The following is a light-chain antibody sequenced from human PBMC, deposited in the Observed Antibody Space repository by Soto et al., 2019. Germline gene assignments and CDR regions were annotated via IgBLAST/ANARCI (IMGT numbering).Light chain of an antibody. CDR2: DVS. CDR1: SSDVGGYNY. Sequence: QSVLTQPASVSGSPGQSITISCTGTSSDVGGYNYVSWYQQHPGKAPKLMIYDVSNRPSGVSNRFSGSKSGNTASLIIFGIQAEDEADDYCCSYTSSSTHVVFGGGTKVTVL. V-gene: IGLV2-14*01. J-gene: IGLJ2*01. CDR3: CSYTSSSTHVV.